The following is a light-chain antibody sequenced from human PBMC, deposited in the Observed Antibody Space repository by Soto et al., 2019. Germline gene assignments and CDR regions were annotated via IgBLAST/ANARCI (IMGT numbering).Light chain of an antibody. CDR3: QQLNSYRFT. CDR2: AAS. V-gene: IGKV1-9*01. Sequence: DIQLTQSPSFLSASVGDRVTITCRASQGISSYLAWYQQKPGKAPKLLIYAASTLQSGGPSRFSGSGSGTEFTLTISSLQPEDFATYYCQQLNSYRFTFGPGTKVNIK. J-gene: IGKJ3*01. CDR1: QGISSY.